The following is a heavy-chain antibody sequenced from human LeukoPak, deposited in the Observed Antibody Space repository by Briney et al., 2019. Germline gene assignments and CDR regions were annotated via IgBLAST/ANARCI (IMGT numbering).Heavy chain of an antibody. V-gene: IGHV3-74*01. CDR1: GFTFNNNW. J-gene: IGHJ5*02. CDR2: INDGSTT. Sequence: GGSLRLSCVASGFTFNNNWMHWVRQAPGKGLVWVSRINDGSTTSYADSVKGRFTISRDNAKNTLYLQMNNLRAEDTAVYYCARDLSFGAPYNWFDPWGQRTLVTVSS. CDR3: ARDLSFGAPYNWFDP. D-gene: IGHD3-10*01.